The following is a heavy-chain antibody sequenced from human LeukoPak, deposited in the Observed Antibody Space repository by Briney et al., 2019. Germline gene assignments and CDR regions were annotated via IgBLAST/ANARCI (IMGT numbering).Heavy chain of an antibody. V-gene: IGHV1-69*06. D-gene: IGHD2-15*01. CDR3: AREDIVVVVAATRYSGWFDP. CDR1: GGTFSSYA. J-gene: IGHJ5*02. Sequence: SVKVSCKASGGTFSSYAISWVRQAPGQGLEWMGGIIPIFGTANYAQKFQGRVTITADKSTSTAYMELSSLRSEDTAVYYCAREDIVVVVAATRYSGWFDPWCQGTLVTVSS. CDR2: IIPIFGTA.